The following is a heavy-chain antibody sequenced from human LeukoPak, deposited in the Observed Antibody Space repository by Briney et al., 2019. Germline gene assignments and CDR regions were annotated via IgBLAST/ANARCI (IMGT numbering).Heavy chain of an antibody. D-gene: IGHD6-13*01. CDR3: AIFSSGVIQLVGSDDAFDI. J-gene: IGHJ3*02. V-gene: IGHV1-69*05. CDR1: GYTFTSYY. Sequence: ASVKVSCKASGYTFTSYYMHWVRQAPGQGLEWMGRIIPIFGTANYAQKFQGRVTITTDESTSTAYMELSSLRSEDTAVYYCAIFSSGVIQLVGSDDAFDIWGQGTMVTVSS. CDR2: IIPIFGTA.